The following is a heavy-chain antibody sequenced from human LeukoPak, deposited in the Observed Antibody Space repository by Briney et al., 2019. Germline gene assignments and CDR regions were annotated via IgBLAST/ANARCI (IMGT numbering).Heavy chain of an antibody. CDR2: ISSSSTTI. V-gene: IGHV3-48*02. CDR1: GFTFSDYS. D-gene: IGHD6-13*01. J-gene: IGHJ4*02. Sequence: GGSLRLSCAASGFTFSDYSMNWVRQAPGKGLEWVSYISSSSTTIYYADSVKGRFTISRDNAKKSLYLQMNSLRDEDTGVYYCARDVYRGSSWYAFDFWGQGTLVTVSS. CDR3: ARDVYRGSSWYAFDF.